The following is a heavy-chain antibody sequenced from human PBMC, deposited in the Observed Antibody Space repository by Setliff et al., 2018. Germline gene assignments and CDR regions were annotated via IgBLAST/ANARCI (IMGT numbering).Heavy chain of an antibody. J-gene: IGHJ4*02. CDR3: ARGPYYDSSGYSPDFFDY. V-gene: IGHV4-4*08. CDR2: IYSSGST. CDR1: GGSISSDY. D-gene: IGHD3-22*01. Sequence: NPSETLSLTCTVSGGSISSDYWSWIRQPPGKGLEWIGYIYSSGSTKYNPSLKSRVTISVDTSKNQFSLKLSSVTAADTAVYYCARGPYYDSSGYSPDFFDYWGQGTLVTVSS.